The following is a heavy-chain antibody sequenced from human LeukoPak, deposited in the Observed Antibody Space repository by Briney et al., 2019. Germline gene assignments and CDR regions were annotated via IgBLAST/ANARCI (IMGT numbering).Heavy chain of an antibody. Sequence: SETLSLTCAVYGGSFSGYYWSWIRQPPGKGLEWIGEINHSGSTNYNPSLKSRVTISVDTSKNQFSLKLSSVTAADTAVYYCARDRGDTMVRGAGGDFDYWGQGTLVTVSS. CDR1: GGSFSGYY. CDR2: INHSGST. V-gene: IGHV4-34*01. J-gene: IGHJ4*02. D-gene: IGHD3-10*01. CDR3: ARDRGDTMVRGAGGDFDY.